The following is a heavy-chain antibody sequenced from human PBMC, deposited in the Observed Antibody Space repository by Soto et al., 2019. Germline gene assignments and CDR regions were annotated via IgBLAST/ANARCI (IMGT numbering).Heavy chain of an antibody. J-gene: IGHJ6*02. V-gene: IGHV1-2*02. CDR1: GYTFSGYY. CDR2: INPNSGGT. CDR3: ARTSCSSTSCFWSDGMDV. D-gene: IGHD2-2*01. Sequence: ASVKVSCKASGYTFSGYYMHWVRQAPGQGLEWMGWINPNSGGTNYAQKFQGRVTMTRDTSISTAYMELSRLRSDDTAVYYCARTSCSSTSCFWSDGMDVWGQGTTVTSP.